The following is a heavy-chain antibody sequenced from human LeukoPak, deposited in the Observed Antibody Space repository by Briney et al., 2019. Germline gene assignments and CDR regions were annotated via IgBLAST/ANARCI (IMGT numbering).Heavy chain of an antibody. D-gene: IGHD6-13*01. Sequence: GGSLRLSCAAPGFTFSSYGMPWVRQAPGKGLEWVAVIWYDGSNKNYADSVKGRFTSSRHNSKNTMYLQMNSLRAEDTAVYYCASCGIRGYSSSWYGDYWGQGTLVTVSS. J-gene: IGHJ4*02. CDR3: ASCGIRGYSSSWYGDY. CDR2: IWYDGSNK. CDR1: GFTFSSYG. V-gene: IGHV3-33*01.